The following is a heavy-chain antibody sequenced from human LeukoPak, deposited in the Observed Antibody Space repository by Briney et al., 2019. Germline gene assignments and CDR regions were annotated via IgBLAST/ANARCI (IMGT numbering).Heavy chain of an antibody. V-gene: IGHV3-9*01. J-gene: IGHJ4*02. CDR3: ARGYCGGDCFVDY. CDR2: IKWNSGRI. D-gene: IGHD2-21*02. CDR1: GFTFEDYY. Sequence: GGSLRLSCAASGFTFEDYYMFWVRQAPGKGLEWVSSIKWNSGRIGYADSVKGRFTISRDNAKNSLYLQMNSLRAEDTALYYCARGYCGGDCFVDYWGQGTLVTVSS.